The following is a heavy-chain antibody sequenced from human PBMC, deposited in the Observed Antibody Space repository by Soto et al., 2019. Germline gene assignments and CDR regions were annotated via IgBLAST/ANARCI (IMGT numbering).Heavy chain of an antibody. CDR1: GYTFTNFG. Sequence: ASVKVSCKASGYTFTNFGISWVRQAPGQGLEWMGWISAYNGNTNYAQKFQGRVTMTTDTSTSTAYMELSRLRSDDTAVYYCARAVTTGAEDYYYGMDVWGQGTTVTVSS. CDR3: ARAVTTGAEDYYYGMDV. D-gene: IGHD4-17*01. J-gene: IGHJ6*02. V-gene: IGHV1-18*01. CDR2: ISAYNGNT.